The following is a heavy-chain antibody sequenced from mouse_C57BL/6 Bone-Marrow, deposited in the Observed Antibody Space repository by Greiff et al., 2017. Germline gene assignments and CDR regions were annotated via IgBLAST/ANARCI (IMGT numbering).Heavy chain of an antibody. CDR2: ISSGSGTI. CDR3: ARNYYGTHGYFDV. CDR1: GFAFSDYG. V-gene: IGHV5-17*01. J-gene: IGHJ1*03. D-gene: IGHD1-1*01. Sequence: EVQLVESGGGLVKPGGSLKISCAASGFAFSDYGMHWVRQAPEKGLEWIAYISSGSGTIYYADTVKGRVTISRDNAKNTLFLQMTSLRSEDTAMYYCARNYYGTHGYFDVGGTGTTVTVSS.